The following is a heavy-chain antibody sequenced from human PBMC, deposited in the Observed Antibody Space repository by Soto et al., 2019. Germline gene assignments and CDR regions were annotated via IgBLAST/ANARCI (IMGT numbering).Heavy chain of an antibody. J-gene: IGHJ4*02. V-gene: IGHV4-31*03. Sequence: SETLSLTCTVSGGSISSGGYYWSWIRQHPGKGLEWIGYIYYSGSTYCNPSLKSRVTISVDTSKNQFSLKLSSVTAADTAVYYCARGPRLRFLEWLLFDYWGQGTLVTVSS. D-gene: IGHD3-3*01. CDR2: IYYSGST. CDR1: GGSISSGGYY. CDR3: ARGPRLRFLEWLLFDY.